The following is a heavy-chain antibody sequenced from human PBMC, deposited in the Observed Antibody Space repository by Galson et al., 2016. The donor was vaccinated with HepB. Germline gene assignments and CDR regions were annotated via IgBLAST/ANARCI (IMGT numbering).Heavy chain of an antibody. CDR2: IYHSGST. CDR1: GDSISTLNW. J-gene: IGHJ3*01. Sequence: ETLSLTCAVSGDSISTLNWWSWVRQPPGKGLEWIGDIYHSGSTNYNPSLKSRVTVSIDKSKNHFSLNLTSVTAADTAVYYCARREMITRDDAFDFWGQGTMVTVSS. CDR3: ARREMITRDDAFDF. V-gene: IGHV4-4*02. D-gene: IGHD1-20*01.